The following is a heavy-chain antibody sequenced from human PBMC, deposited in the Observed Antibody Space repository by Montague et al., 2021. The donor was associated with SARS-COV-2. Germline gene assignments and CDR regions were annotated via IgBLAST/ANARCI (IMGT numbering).Heavy chain of an antibody. CDR2: IWYDGSNK. J-gene: IGHJ3*02. D-gene: IGHD3-16*01. CDR1: GFTFSSYG. CDR3: AKESVWGAFDI. V-gene: IGHV3-33*06. Sequence: SLRLSFSASGFTFSSYGMHWVRQAPGKGLEWVAVIWYDGSNKYYADSVKGRFTISRDNSKNTLYLQMNSLRAEDTAVHYCAKESVWGAFDIWGQGTMVTVSS.